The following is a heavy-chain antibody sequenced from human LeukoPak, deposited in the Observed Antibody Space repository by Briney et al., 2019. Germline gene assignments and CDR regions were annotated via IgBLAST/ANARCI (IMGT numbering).Heavy chain of an antibody. D-gene: IGHD4-11*01. CDR3: ATAGVYSKSYYGMDV. Sequence: PGGSLRLSCAASGFTFSSYAMHWVRQAPGKGLEWVAVISYDGSNKYYADSVKGRFTISRDNSKNTLYLQMNGLRAEDTAVYYCATAGVYSKSYYGMDVWGQGTTVTVSS. CDR2: ISYDGSNK. J-gene: IGHJ6*02. V-gene: IGHV3-30*04. CDR1: GFTFSSYA.